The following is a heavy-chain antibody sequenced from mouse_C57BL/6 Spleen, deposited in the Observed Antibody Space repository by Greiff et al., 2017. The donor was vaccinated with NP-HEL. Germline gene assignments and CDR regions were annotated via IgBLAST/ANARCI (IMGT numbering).Heavy chain of an antibody. CDR2: LDPSDSET. D-gene: IGHD1-1*01. CDR1: GYTFTSYW. Sequence: QVQLQQPGAELVRPGSSVKLSCKASGYTFTSYWMHWVKQRPIQGLEWIGNLDPSDSETHYNQKFKDKATLTVDKSSSTADMQLSSLTSEDSAVYCCARSLYYYGSSPYWYFDVWGTGTTVTVSS. CDR3: ARSLYYYGSSPYWYFDV. J-gene: IGHJ1*03. V-gene: IGHV1-52*01.